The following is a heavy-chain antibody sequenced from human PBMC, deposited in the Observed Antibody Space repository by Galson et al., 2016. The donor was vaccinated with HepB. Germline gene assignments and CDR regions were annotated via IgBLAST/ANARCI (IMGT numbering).Heavy chain of an antibody. J-gene: IGHJ6*02. CDR2: INPNTGGT. CDR1: GYIFTGHL. CDR3: ARVRRVRAVAGKVYYYYGLDV. V-gene: IGHV1-2*06. D-gene: IGHD6-13*01. Sequence: SVKVSCKASGYIFTGHLMHWVRQAPGQGLEWMGRINPNTGGTNYAQKFQGRVTLTRDTSDRTAYMELSGLRSDDTALYYCARVRRVRAVAGKVYYYYGLDVWGQGTTVIVSS.